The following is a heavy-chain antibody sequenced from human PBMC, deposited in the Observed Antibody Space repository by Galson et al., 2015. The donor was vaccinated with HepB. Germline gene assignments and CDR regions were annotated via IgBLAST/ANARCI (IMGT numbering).Heavy chain of an antibody. CDR2: ISATGGGA. D-gene: IGHD1-26*01. J-gene: IGHJ3*02. Sequence: SLRLSCAASGFTFNNYAMSWVRQAPGRGPEWVAIISATGGGAYYAGSVRGRFTISEDNSRATVFLQMNSLRVEDTALYYCTKDHSESSYRLADAFDTWGQGTMVTVSS. CDR1: GFTFNNYA. CDR3: TKDHSESSYRLADAFDT. V-gene: IGHV3-23*01.